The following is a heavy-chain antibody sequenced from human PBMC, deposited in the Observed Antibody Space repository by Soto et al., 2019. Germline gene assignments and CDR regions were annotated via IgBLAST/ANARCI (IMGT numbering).Heavy chain of an antibody. D-gene: IGHD5-18*01. CDR3: AGDRADVDTAMDDAFDI. Sequence: QVQLVQSGAEVKKPGSSVKVSCKASGGTFSSYAISWVRQAPGQGLEWMGGIIPIFGTANYAQKFQGRVTITADESTSTAYMELSSLRSEDTAVYYCAGDRADVDTAMDDAFDIWGQGTMVTVSS. V-gene: IGHV1-69*12. CDR1: GGTFSSYA. CDR2: IIPIFGTA. J-gene: IGHJ3*02.